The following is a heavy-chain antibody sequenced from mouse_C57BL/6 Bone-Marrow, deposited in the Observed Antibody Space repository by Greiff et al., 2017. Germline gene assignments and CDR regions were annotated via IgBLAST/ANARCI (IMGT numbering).Heavy chain of an antibody. V-gene: IGHV14-1*01. Sequence: VQLQQSGAELVRPGASVKLSCTASGFNIKDYYMHWVKQRPEQGLEWIGRIDPEGGDTEYAPKFQGKATMTADTSSNTAYLQLSSLTSEDTAVYYCTRGSSYDYAMDYWGQGTSVTVSS. D-gene: IGHD1-1*01. CDR1: GFNIKDYY. CDR2: IDPEGGDT. CDR3: TRGSSYDYAMDY. J-gene: IGHJ4*01.